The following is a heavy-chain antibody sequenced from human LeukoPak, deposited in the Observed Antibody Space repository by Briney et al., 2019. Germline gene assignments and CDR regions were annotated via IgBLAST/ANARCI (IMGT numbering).Heavy chain of an antibody. CDR2: IERQSDGATT. D-gene: IGHD3-22*01. V-gene: IGHV3-15*04. CDR3: TTEYYDSGSGIDV. Sequence: GGSLRLFCAASGFSFSNAWMSWVRQVPGTGLEWVGRIERQSDGATTEYAAPVKDRFTISRDNSKKTLYPQMNNLKTEDTAVYYCTTEYYDSGSGIDVWGKGTTVTVSS. J-gene: IGHJ6*03. CDR1: GFSFSNAW.